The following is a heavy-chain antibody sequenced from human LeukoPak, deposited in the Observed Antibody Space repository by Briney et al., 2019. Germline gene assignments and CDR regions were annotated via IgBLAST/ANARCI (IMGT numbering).Heavy chain of an antibody. D-gene: IGHD3-22*01. Sequence: ASVKVSCKASGYTFTSYGISWVRQAPGQGLEWMGRISAYNGNTNYAQKLQGRVTMTTDTSTSTAYMELRSLRSDDTAVYYCARIMGKYDSSGYYYGIDYWGQGTLVTVSS. J-gene: IGHJ4*02. V-gene: IGHV1-18*01. CDR2: ISAYNGNT. CDR3: ARIMGKYDSSGYYYGIDY. CDR1: GYTFTSYG.